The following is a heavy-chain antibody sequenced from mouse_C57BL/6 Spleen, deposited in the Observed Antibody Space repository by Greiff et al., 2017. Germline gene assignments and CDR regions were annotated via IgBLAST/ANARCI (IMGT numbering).Heavy chain of an antibody. Sequence: VQLQESGPGLVQPSQSLSITCTVSGFSLTSYGVHWVRQSPGKGLEWLGVIWSGGSTDYNAAFISRLSISKDNSKSQVFFKMNSLQADDTAIYYCARGGTTVVDWYFGVWGTGTTVTVSS. V-gene: IGHV2-2*01. J-gene: IGHJ1*03. CDR1: GFSLTSYG. CDR2: IWSGGST. D-gene: IGHD1-1*01. CDR3: ARGGTTVVDWYFGV.